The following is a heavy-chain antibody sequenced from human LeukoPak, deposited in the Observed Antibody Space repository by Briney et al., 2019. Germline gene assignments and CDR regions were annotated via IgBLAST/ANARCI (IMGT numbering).Heavy chain of an antibody. J-gene: IGHJ4*02. D-gene: IGHD4-17*01. Sequence: GGSLRLSCAASGFTFSRDSMNWVRQAPGKGLEWVSYINGGGSPIFYADSVRGRFTISRDNSKSTLYLQMNSMRAEDTTVYYCARAYGDYKGFFDYWGQGTLVTVSS. V-gene: IGHV3-48*01. CDR1: GFTFSRDS. CDR2: INGGGSPI. CDR3: ARAYGDYKGFFDY.